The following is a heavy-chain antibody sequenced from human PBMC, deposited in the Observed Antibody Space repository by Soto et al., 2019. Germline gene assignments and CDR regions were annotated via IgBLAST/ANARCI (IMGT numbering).Heavy chain of an antibody. CDR2: IFPHDSDT. V-gene: IGHV5-51*01. CDR3: ATLSLGEQPFDY. D-gene: IGHD1-1*01. J-gene: IGHJ4*02. Sequence: GESLKISCKTSGYSFIRYWIGWVRQMPGKGLESMGIIFPHDSDTRYSPSFQGQVTISADKSVSTAYLQWSSLEASDTAMYYCATLSLGEQPFDYWGQGTLVTVSS. CDR1: GYSFIRYW.